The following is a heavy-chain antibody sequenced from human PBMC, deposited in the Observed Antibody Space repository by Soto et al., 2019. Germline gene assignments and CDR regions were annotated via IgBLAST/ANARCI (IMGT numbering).Heavy chain of an antibody. J-gene: IGHJ6*02. V-gene: IGHV3-30-3*01. Sequence: LRLSCAASGFTFSSYAMHWVRQAPGKGLEWVAVISYDGSNKYYADSVKGRFTISRDNSKNTLYLQMNSLRAEDTAVYYCARGYYYGSGTMDVWGQGTTVTVSS. D-gene: IGHD3-10*01. CDR2: ISYDGSNK. CDR1: GFTFSSYA. CDR3: ARGYYYGSGTMDV.